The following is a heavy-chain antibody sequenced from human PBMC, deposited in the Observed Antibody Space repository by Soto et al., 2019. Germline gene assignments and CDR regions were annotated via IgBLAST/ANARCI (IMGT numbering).Heavy chain of an antibody. CDR2: ISSDGANT. V-gene: IGHV3-23*01. CDR1: GFTFNSRTSHA. CDR3: VSWVSQHFAY. Sequence: LESGGGLVRPGGSLRLSCAVFGFTFNSRTSHAMSWVLQAPGKGPEWVSTISSDGANTHYADSVTGCFTISKDTSRNSCNLYLNNPRADDTATYVCVSWVSQHFAYWSLGILITVSS. D-gene: IGHD3-3*02. J-gene: IGHJ4*02.